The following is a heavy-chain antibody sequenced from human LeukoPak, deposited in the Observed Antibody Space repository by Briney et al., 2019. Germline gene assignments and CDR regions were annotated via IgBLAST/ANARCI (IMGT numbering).Heavy chain of an antibody. CDR3: AKISNTIFDY. J-gene: IGHJ4*02. V-gene: IGHV4-38-2*02. CDR1: GYSISSGYY. Sequence: SETLSLTCTVSGYSISSGYYWGWIRQPPGKGLEWIGSIYHSGSTYYNPSLKSRVTISVDTSKNQFSLKLSSVTAADTAVYYCAKISNTIFDYGGRGTRVTVS. CDR2: IYHSGST.